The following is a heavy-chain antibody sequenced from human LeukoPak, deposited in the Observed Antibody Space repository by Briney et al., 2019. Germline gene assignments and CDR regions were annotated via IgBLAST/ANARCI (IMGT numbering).Heavy chain of an antibody. CDR3: ASTQPRLYYDILTGYYPDAFDI. D-gene: IGHD3-9*01. V-gene: IGHV4-59*01. Sequence: PSETLSLTCTVSGGSISSYYWSWIRQPPGKGLEWIGYIYYSGSTNYNPSLKSRVTISVDTSKNQFSLKLSSVTAADTAVYYCASTQPRLYYDILTGYYPDAFDIWGQGTMVTVYS. CDR1: GGSISSYY. CDR2: IYYSGST. J-gene: IGHJ3*02.